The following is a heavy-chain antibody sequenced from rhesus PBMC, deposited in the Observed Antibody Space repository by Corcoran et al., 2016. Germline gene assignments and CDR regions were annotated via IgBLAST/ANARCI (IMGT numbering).Heavy chain of an antibody. V-gene: IGHV4S7*01. J-gene: IGHJ4*01. Sequence: QVQLQESGPGLLKPSETLSLTCAVSGDSISRGHGWVWIRPPPGGGLEWIGSIYSGTGNTYYNPSLKSRVTISPDTSKNQFSLKLSSVTAADTAVYHCARDSGGWSRFDYWGQGVLVTVSS. D-gene: IGHD6-37*01. CDR3: ARDSGGWSRFDY. CDR2: IYSGTGNT. CDR1: GDSISRGHG.